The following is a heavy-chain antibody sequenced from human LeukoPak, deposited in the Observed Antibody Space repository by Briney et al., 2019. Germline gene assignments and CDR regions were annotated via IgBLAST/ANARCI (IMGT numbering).Heavy chain of an antibody. V-gene: IGHV4-59*11. CDR3: ARAIVVVPAAKGAFDI. J-gene: IGHJ3*02. Sequence: SETLSLTCTVSGGSISSHYWSWIRQPPGKGLEWIGYIYHSGSTYYNPSLKSRVTISVDRSKNQFSLKLSSVTAADTAVSYCARAIVVVPAAKGAFDIWGQGTMVTVSS. CDR1: GGSISSHY. CDR2: IYHSGST. D-gene: IGHD2-2*01.